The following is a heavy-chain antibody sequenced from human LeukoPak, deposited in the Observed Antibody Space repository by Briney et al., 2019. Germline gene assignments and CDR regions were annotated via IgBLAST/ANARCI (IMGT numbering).Heavy chain of an antibody. CDR2: FDPEDGET. Sequence: ASVKVSCKVSGYTLTELSMHWVRQAPGKGLEWMGGFDPEDGETIYAQKFQGRVTMTEDTSTDTAYMGLSSLRSEDTAVYYCATVPPYTPLGYYYYMDVWGKGTTVTVSS. D-gene: IGHD3-3*01. V-gene: IGHV1-24*01. CDR3: ATVPPYTPLGYYYYMDV. CDR1: GYTLTELS. J-gene: IGHJ6*03.